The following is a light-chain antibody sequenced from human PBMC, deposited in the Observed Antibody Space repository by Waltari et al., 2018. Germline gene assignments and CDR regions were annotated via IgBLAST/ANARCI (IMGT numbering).Light chain of an antibody. Sequence: EIVLTQSPGTLSLSPGERATLSCRASQSVNSIYLAWYQQKPGQAPRLLIYGASSRATGLPDRFSGSGSVTDFTLTISRLEPEDFAVYYCQHYGSSLLTFGGGTKVEIK. CDR3: QHYGSSLLT. CDR2: GAS. V-gene: IGKV3-20*01. CDR1: QSVNSIY. J-gene: IGKJ4*01.